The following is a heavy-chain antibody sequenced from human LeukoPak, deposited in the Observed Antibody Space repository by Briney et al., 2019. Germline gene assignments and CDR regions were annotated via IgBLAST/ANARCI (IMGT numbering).Heavy chain of an antibody. D-gene: IGHD6-19*01. CDR3: AAEQWLVQFDY. V-gene: IGHV3-48*01. CDR2: ISSSSTTI. Sequence: PGGSLRLSCAASGFTFSSYSMNWVRQAPGKGLEWVSYISSSSTTIYYADSVKGRFTISRDNSKNTLYLQMNSLRAEDTAVYYCAAEQWLVQFDYWGQGTLVTVSS. J-gene: IGHJ4*02. CDR1: GFTFSSYS.